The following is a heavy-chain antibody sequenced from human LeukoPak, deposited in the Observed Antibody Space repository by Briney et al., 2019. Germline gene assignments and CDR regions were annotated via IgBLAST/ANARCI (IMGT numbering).Heavy chain of an antibody. CDR3: ARGLKSGRHFDY. CDR1: GGSISSSNW. V-gene: IGHV4-4*02. Sequence: PSGTLSLTCAVSGGSISSSNWWSWVRQPPGKGLEWIGEINHSGSTNYNPSLKSRVTISVDTSKNQFSLKLSSVTAADTAVYYCARGLKSGRHFDYWGQGTLVTVSS. CDR2: INHSGST. D-gene: IGHD1-26*01. J-gene: IGHJ4*02.